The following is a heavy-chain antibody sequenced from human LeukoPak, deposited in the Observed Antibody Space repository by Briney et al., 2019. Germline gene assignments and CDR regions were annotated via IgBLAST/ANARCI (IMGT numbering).Heavy chain of an antibody. J-gene: IGHJ3*02. CDR2: INPNSGGT. CDR1: GYTFTGYY. Sequence: GASVKVSCKASGYTFTGYYMHWVRQAPGQGLEWMGWINPNSGGTNYAQKFQGRVTMTRGTSISTAYMELSRLRSDDTAVYYCARDVVAAAGHDAFDIWGQGTMVTVSS. CDR3: ARDVVAAAGHDAFDI. V-gene: IGHV1-2*02. D-gene: IGHD6-13*01.